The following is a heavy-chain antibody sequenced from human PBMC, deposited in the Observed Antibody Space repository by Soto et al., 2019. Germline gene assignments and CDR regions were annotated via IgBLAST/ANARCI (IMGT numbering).Heavy chain of an antibody. CDR1: GGSISSGGYY. CDR2: IYYSGST. Sequence: SETLSLTCTVSGGSISSGGYYWSWIRQHPGKGLEWIGYIYYSGSTYYNPSLKSRVTISVDTSKNQFSLKLSSVTAADTAVYYCARDAVVVPAANHYYYGMDVWGQGTTVTV. CDR3: ARDAVVVPAANHYYYGMDV. V-gene: IGHV4-31*03. D-gene: IGHD2-2*01. J-gene: IGHJ6*02.